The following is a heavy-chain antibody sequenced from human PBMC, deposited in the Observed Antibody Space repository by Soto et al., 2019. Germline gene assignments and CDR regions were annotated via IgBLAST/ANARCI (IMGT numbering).Heavy chain of an antibody. V-gene: IGHV3-23*01. CDR1: GFTFSSYA. D-gene: IGHD3-22*01. J-gene: IGHJ4*02. CDR3: AKVRDYYDSSGYYLNY. Sequence: GGSLRLSCAASGFTFSSYAMSWVRQAPGKGLEWVSAISGSGGSTYYADSVKGRFTISRDNSKNTLYLQMNSLRAEDTAVYYCAKVRDYYDSSGYYLNYWGQGTLVTVSS. CDR2: ISGSGGST.